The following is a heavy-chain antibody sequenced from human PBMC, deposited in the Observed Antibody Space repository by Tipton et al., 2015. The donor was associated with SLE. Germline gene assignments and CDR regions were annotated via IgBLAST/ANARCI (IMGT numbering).Heavy chain of an antibody. J-gene: IGHJ4*02. CDR2: IYHSGST. CDR1: GGSFSGYY. CDR3: ARHSTMIVGEGFDY. D-gene: IGHD3-22*01. Sequence: TLSLTCAVYGGSFSGYYWSWIRQPPGKGLEWIGSIYHSGSTYYNPSLKSRVTISVDTSKNQFSLKLSSVTAADTAVYYCARHSTMIVGEGFDYWGQGTLVTVSS. V-gene: IGHV4-34*01.